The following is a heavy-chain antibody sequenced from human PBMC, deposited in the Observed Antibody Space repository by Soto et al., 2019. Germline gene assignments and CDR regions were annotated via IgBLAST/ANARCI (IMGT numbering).Heavy chain of an antibody. V-gene: IGHV6-1*01. CDR1: GDSVSSNSAA. Sequence: QTLSLTCVISGDSVSSNSAAWNWIRQSPSRGLEWLGRTYYRSKWYNDYAVSVKSRIIFNPDTSKNQFSLQLNSVTPEDTAVYYCARVDIATGSWFDPWGQGTLVTVSS. J-gene: IGHJ5*02. D-gene: IGHD6-13*01. CDR3: ARVDIATGSWFDP. CDR2: TYYRSKWYN.